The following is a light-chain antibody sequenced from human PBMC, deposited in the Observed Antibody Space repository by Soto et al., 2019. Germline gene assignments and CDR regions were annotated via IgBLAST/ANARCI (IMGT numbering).Light chain of an antibody. V-gene: IGKV3-15*01. J-gene: IGKJ3*01. CDR1: QSVSSN. CDR3: QQYNNWPFT. CDR2: GAS. Sequence: EIVMTQSPATLSVSPGERATLSCRASQSVSSNLAWYQQKPGQAPRLLIYGASTRATGIPARFSGSGSGTEFTLTISRLQSEDFAVYYCQQYNNWPFTFGPGTKADIK.